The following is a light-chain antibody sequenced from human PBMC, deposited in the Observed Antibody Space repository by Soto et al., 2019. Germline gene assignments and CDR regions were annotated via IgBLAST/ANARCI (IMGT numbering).Light chain of an antibody. CDR1: QSVSSN. CDR2: GAS. CDR3: QQFYNWPRT. Sequence: EMVMTHSPGTLSVSPGERATLSCRASQSVSSNLAWYQQKPGQAPRLLIYGASTRATGIPARFSGSGSETEFTLTISSLQSEDFAVYYCQQFYNWPRTFGQGTKV. V-gene: IGKV3-15*01. J-gene: IGKJ1*01.